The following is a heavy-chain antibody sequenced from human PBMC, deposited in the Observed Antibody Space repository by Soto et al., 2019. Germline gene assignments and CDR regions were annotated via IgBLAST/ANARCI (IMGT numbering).Heavy chain of an antibody. J-gene: IGHJ4*02. CDR3: ARDPCDSSGCHEGFDY. CDR1: GGSISSGGYY. V-gene: IGHV4-31*03. Sequence: QVQLQESGPGLVKPSQTLSLTCTVSGGSISSGGYYWSWIRPHPGKGLEWIGYIYYSGSTYYNPSLKRRVTISVDTSKNQFSLKLSSVTAADTAVYYCARDPCDSSGCHEGFDYWGQGTLVTVSS. CDR2: IYYSGST. D-gene: IGHD3-22*01.